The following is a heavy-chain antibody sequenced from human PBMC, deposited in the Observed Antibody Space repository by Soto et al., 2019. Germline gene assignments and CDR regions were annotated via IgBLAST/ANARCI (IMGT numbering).Heavy chain of an antibody. V-gene: IGHV5-51*01. J-gene: IGHJ6*02. CDR1: GYSFTSYW. D-gene: IGHD2-21*02. CDR3: ARQCLLGGAGDSHYNGIDV. CDR2: IYPGDSDT. Sequence: PGAYLKSSCKGSGYSFTSYWIGWVRQMPGKGLEWMGIIYPGDSDTRYSPSFQGQVTISADKSISTAYLQWSSLKASDTAMYYCARQCLLGGAGDSHYNGIDVWGQGTTVTVAS.